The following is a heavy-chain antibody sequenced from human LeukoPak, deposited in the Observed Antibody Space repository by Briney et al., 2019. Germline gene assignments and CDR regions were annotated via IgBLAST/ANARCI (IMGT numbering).Heavy chain of an antibody. CDR1: GFTASSNY. Sequence: GGSLRLSCAASGFTASSNYMSWVRQAPGKGLEWVSVIGTAGDTYYAGSVKGRFTISRENAKNSLYLQMNSLTAGDTAVYYCARSGSYLYNWFDPWGQGTLVTVSS. CDR3: ARSGSYLYNWFDP. CDR2: IGTAGDT. D-gene: IGHD3-22*01. V-gene: IGHV3-13*01. J-gene: IGHJ5*02.